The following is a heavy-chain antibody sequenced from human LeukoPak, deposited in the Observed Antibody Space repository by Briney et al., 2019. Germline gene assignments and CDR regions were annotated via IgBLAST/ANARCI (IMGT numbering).Heavy chain of an antibody. J-gene: IGHJ4*02. CDR1: GFTFSSYW. CDR3: ARVGGSYGSFDY. V-gene: IGHV3-74*01. CDR2: INSDGSST. Sequence: GGSLRLSCAASGFTFSSYWMHWVRQAPGKGLVWVSRINSDGSSTSYADSAKGRFTISRDNAKNTLYLQMNSLRAEDTAVYYCARVGGSYGSFDYWGQGTLVTVSS. D-gene: IGHD5-18*01.